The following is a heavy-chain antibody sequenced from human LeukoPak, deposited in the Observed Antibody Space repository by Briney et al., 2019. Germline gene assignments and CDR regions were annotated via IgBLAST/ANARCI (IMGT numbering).Heavy chain of an antibody. CDR3: ARVRGDSSSSYYMDV. Sequence: ASVKVSCKASGGTFSSYAISWVRQAPGQGLEWMGGIIPIFGTANYAQKFQGRVTITTDESTSTAYMELSSLRSEDTAVYYCARVRGDSSSSYYMDVWGKGTTVTVSS. CDR1: GGTFSSYA. CDR2: IIPIFGTA. J-gene: IGHJ6*03. D-gene: IGHD6-6*01. V-gene: IGHV1-69*05.